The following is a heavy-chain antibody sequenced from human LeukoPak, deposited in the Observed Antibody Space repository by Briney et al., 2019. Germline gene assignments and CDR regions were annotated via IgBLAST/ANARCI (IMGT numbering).Heavy chain of an antibody. D-gene: IGHD3-3*01. CDR3: VRVFGPPSWYDFWSGYKPTDAFDI. CDR2: INPNSGNT. Sequence: GASVKVSCKASGYTFTSYDINWVRQATGQGLEWMGWINPNSGNTGYAQKFQGRVTMTRNTSISTAYMELSSLRSEDTAVDYCVRVFGPPSWYDFWSGYKPTDAFDIWGQGTMVTVSS. J-gene: IGHJ3*02. CDR1: GYTFTSYD. V-gene: IGHV1-8*01.